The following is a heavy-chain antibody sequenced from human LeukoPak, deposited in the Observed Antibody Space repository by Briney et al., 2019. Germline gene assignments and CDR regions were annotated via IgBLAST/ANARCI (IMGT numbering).Heavy chain of an antibody. J-gene: IGHJ4*02. CDR1: GGSISSSSYY. Sequence: SETLSLTCTVPGGSISSSSYYWGWIRQPPGKGLEWIGSRYYSGSTYYNPSLKSRVTISVDASKNQFSLKLSSVTVADTAVYYCATSSGSYYYWGQGTLVTVSS. CDR2: RYYSGST. V-gene: IGHV4-39*01. CDR3: ATSSGSYYY. D-gene: IGHD1-26*01.